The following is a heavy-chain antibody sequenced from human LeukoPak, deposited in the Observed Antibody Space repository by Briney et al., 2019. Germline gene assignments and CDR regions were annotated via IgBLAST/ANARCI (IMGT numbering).Heavy chain of an antibody. J-gene: IGHJ6*02. D-gene: IGHD3-22*01. V-gene: IGHV3-21*01. CDR1: GFTFSSYS. CDR2: ISSSSSYI. Sequence: GGSLRLSCAASGFTFSSYSMNWVRQAPGKGLEWVSSISSSSSYIYYADSVKGRFTISRDNAKNSLYLQMNSLRAEDTAVYYCAKDYKGITMIVRVDHYGMDVWGQGTTVTVSS. CDR3: AKDYKGITMIVRVDHYGMDV.